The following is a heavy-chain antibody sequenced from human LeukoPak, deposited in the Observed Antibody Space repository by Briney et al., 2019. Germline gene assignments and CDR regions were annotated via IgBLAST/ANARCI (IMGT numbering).Heavy chain of an antibody. Sequence: GGSLSLSCAASGFTFSSYWMSWVRQAPGKGLEWVANIKQDGSEKYYVDSVKGRFTISRDNAKNSLYLQMNSLRAEDTAVYYCAREGYSSGWYANSGFDYWGQGTLVTVSS. D-gene: IGHD6-19*01. J-gene: IGHJ4*02. CDR1: GFTFSSYW. V-gene: IGHV3-7*01. CDR3: AREGYSSGWYANSGFDY. CDR2: IKQDGSEK.